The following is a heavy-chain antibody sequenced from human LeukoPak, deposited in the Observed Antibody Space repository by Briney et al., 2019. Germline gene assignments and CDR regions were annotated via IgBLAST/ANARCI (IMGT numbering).Heavy chain of an antibody. Sequence: SETVYLTCAVYGGAFSGYDCSWIRHPPWKGLEWIAEMNHSGSTNYNPSLKSRVTISVDTSKNQFSLKLSSVTAADTAVYYCARAVRRGYSYGGSFDPWGQGTLVTVSS. CDR1: GGAFSGYD. V-gene: IGHV4-34*01. J-gene: IGHJ5*02. D-gene: IGHD5-18*01. CDR2: MNHSGST. CDR3: ARAVRRGYSYGGSFDP.